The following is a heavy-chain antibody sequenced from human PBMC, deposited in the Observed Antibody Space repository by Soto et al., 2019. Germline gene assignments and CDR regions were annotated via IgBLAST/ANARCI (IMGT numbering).Heavy chain of an antibody. D-gene: IGHD6-13*01. Sequence: VQLVESGGGLVKPGGSLRLSCAASGFTFSDYYMSWVRQAPGQGLEWVSYISSSSDYRNYADSVMGRFTISRDNAKNSLYLQMNSLRAEDTAVYYCARVAHSSSWYELDYWGRGTLVTVSS. V-gene: IGHV3-11*06. J-gene: IGHJ4*02. CDR1: GFTFSDYY. CDR2: ISSSSDYR. CDR3: ARVAHSSSWYELDY.